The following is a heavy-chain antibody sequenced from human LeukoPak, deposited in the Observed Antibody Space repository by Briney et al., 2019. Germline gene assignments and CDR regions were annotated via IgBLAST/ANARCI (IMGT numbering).Heavy chain of an antibody. CDR1: GFTMSSYW. V-gene: IGHV3-30*02. CDR2: IRYDGSNK. D-gene: IGHD3-10*01. CDR3: AKDQWWFGESNAFDV. J-gene: IGHJ3*01. Sequence: GGSLRLSCAASGFTMSSYWMSWVRQAPGKGLEWVSFIRYDGSNKYYGDSAKGRFTISRDNSKNTLYLQMNSLRAEDTAVYYCAKDQWWFGESNAFDVWGQGTVVTVSS.